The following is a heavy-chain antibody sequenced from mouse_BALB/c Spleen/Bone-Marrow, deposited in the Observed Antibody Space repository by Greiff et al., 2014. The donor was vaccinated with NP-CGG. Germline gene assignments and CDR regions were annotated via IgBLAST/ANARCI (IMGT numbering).Heavy chain of an antibody. CDR1: GYPFSSYR. D-gene: IGHD2-10*02. CDR3: ARKYGDY. CDR2: IYPGDGET. Sequence: VQLQQSGAELVRPGSSVKISCKASGYPFSSYRMNWVKQRPGQGLEWIGQIYPGDGETNYNGKFKGNATLTADKSSSTAYMQLISLTSEDSAVYFCARKYGDYWGQGTTLTVSS. V-gene: IGHV1-80*01. J-gene: IGHJ2*01.